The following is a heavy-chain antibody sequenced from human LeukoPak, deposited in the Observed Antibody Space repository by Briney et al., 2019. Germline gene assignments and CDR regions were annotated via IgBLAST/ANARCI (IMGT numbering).Heavy chain of an antibody. CDR3: ARVKDYVWGSYRPYYFDY. J-gene: IGHJ4*02. Sequence: SVKVSCKASGGTFSSYAISWVRQAPGQGLEWMGGIIPIFCTANYAQKFQARVTITADESTSTAYMELSSLRSEDTAVYYCARVKDYVWGSYRPYYFDYWGQGTLVTVSS. CDR2: IIPIFCTA. V-gene: IGHV1-69*01. D-gene: IGHD3-16*02. CDR1: GGTFSSYA.